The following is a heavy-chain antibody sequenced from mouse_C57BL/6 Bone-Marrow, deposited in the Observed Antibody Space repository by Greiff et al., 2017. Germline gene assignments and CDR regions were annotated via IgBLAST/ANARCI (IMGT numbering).Heavy chain of an antibody. V-gene: IGHV1-81*01. D-gene: IGHD1-1*01. J-gene: IGHJ1*03. CDR2: IYPRSGNT. CDR3: VITTVVRYFDV. CDR1: GYTFTSYG. Sequence: QVQLKESGAELARPGASVKLSCKASGYTFTSYGISWVKQRTGQGLEWIGEIYPRSGNTYYNEKFKGKATLTADKSSSTAYMELRSLTSEDSAVYFCVITTVVRYFDVWGTGTTVTVSS.